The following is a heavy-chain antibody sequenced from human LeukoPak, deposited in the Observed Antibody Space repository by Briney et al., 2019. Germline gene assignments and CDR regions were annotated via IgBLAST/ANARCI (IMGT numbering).Heavy chain of an antibody. V-gene: IGHV4-34*01. CDR2: INHSGST. J-gene: IGHJ5*02. CDR1: GGSISSYY. Sequence: KSSETLSLTCTVSGGSISSYYWSWIRQPPGKGLEWIGEINHSGSTNYNPSLKSRVTISVDTSKNQFSLKLSSVTAADTAVYYCARGGDYCSSTSCRNWFDPWGQGTLVTVSS. D-gene: IGHD2-2*01. CDR3: ARGGDYCSSTSCRNWFDP.